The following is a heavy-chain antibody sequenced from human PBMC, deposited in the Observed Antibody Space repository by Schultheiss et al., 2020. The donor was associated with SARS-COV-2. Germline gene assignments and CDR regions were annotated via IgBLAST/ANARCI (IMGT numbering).Heavy chain of an antibody. Sequence: ASVKVSCKASGYTFTSYGISWVRQAPGQGLEWMGWMNPNSGNTGYAQKFQGRVTMTRNTSISTAYMELSSLRSEDTAVYYCARGPPMVQGVIWWFDPWGQGTLVTVSS. J-gene: IGHJ5*02. V-gene: IGHV1-8*02. D-gene: IGHD3-10*01. CDR3: ARGPPMVQGVIWWFDP. CDR2: MNPNSGNT. CDR1: GYTFTSYG.